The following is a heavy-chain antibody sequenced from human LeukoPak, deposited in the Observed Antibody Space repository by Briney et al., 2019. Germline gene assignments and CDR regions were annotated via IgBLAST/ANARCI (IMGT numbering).Heavy chain of an antibody. D-gene: IGHD3-10*01. CDR1: GFTFSDYY. Sequence: GGSLRPSCAASGFTFSDYYMSWIRQAPGKGLEWVSYISSSGSTIYYADSVKGRFTISRDNAKNSLYLQMNSLRAEDTAVYYCARDRSSPGGYYYGSGSPYMDVWGKGTTVTISS. CDR3: ARDRSSPGGYYYGSGSPYMDV. CDR2: ISSSGSTI. V-gene: IGHV3-11*01. J-gene: IGHJ6*03.